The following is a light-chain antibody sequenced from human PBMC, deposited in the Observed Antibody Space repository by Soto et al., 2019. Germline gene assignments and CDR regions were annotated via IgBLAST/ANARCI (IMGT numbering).Light chain of an antibody. CDR2: RAS. CDR1: QSLSGN. Sequence: EIVMTQSPATLAGSPGETVTLSCRASQSLSGNLAWYQQKPGQAPRLLIFRASTRATGIPARFSGSGSGTDFTLTISSLEPEDFAVYYCQQRSNWPLTFGPGTKVDIK. CDR3: QQRSNWPLT. V-gene: IGKV3-11*01. J-gene: IGKJ3*01.